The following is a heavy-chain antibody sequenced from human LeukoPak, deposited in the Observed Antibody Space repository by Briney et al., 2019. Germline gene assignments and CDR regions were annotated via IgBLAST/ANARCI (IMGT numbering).Heavy chain of an antibody. D-gene: IGHD6-19*01. V-gene: IGHV4-59*12. Sequence: SETLSLTCTVSGGSISSYYWSWIRQPPGKGLEWIGYIYYSGSTNYNPSLKSRVTISVDTSKNQFSLKLSSVSAADTAVYYCARGWDGIAVAGQKYFQHWGQGTLVTVSS. CDR1: GGSISSYY. CDR3: ARGWDGIAVAGQKYFQH. J-gene: IGHJ1*01. CDR2: IYYSGST.